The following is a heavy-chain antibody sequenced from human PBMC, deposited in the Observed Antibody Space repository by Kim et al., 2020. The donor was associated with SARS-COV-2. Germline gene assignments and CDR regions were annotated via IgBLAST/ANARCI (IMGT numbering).Heavy chain of an antibody. CDR3: ASDNIVVVPAAPYYYYGMDV. CDR1: GFTFSSYS. CDR2: ISSSSSTI. Sequence: GGSLRLSCAASGFTFSSYSMNWVRQAPGKGLEWVSYISSSSSTIYYADSVKGRFTISRDNAKNSLYLQMNSLRDEDTAVYYCASDNIVVVPAAPYYYYGMDVWGQGTTVTVSS. D-gene: IGHD2-2*01. V-gene: IGHV3-48*02. J-gene: IGHJ6*02.